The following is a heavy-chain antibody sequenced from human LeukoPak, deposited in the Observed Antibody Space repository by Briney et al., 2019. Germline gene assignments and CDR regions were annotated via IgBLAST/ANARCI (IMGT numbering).Heavy chain of an antibody. Sequence: PGGSLRLSCAASGFTFSSYGMHWVRQAPGKGLEWVAFIRFDGSIKYYAESVKGRFTISRDNSKNTLYVQMNSLRDEDTAVYHCAKDFWEMSTTDQWGQGTLVTVSS. J-gene: IGHJ5*02. D-gene: IGHD5-24*01. CDR1: GFTFSSYG. CDR2: IRFDGSIK. CDR3: AKDFWEMSTTDQ. V-gene: IGHV3-30*02.